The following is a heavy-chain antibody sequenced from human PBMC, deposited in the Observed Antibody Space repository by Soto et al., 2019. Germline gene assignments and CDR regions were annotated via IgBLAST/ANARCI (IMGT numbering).Heavy chain of an antibody. CDR3: ARDRGWEDIVVVPAAIEDYYYGMDV. CDR2: ISAYNGNT. D-gene: IGHD2-2*02. Sequence: GASVKVSCKASGYTFTSYGISWVRQAPGQGLEWMGWISAYNGNTNYAQKLQGRVTMTTDTSTSTAYMELRSLRSDDTAVYYCARDRGWEDIVVVPAAIEDYYYGMDVWGQGTTGTVS. CDR1: GYTFTSYG. V-gene: IGHV1-18*04. J-gene: IGHJ6*02.